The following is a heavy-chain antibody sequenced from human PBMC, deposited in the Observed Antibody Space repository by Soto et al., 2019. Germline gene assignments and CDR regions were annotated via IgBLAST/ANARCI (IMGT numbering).Heavy chain of an antibody. CDR2: IAGSGGST. CDR1: GFTFRSYD. D-gene: IGHD6-19*01. CDR3: AKGRTVAGFDY. V-gene: IGHV3-23*01. Sequence: EVQLLESGGGLVQPGGSLRLSCAASGFTFRSYDMSWVRQAPGKGLEWVSVIAGSGGSTYYADSVKGRFTISRDNSKSTLYLQINSLRVEDTAVYYGAKGRTVAGFDYWGQGSLVTVSS. J-gene: IGHJ4*02.